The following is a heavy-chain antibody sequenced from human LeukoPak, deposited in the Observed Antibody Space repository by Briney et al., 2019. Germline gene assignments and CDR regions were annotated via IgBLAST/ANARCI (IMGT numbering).Heavy chain of an antibody. CDR1: GYSFTSCD. CDR2: ISAYNGSR. V-gene: IGHV1-18*01. CDR3: VRDVLDY. J-gene: IGHJ4*02. Sequence: ASAKVSCKASGYSFTSCDIIWVRQAPGQGLEWMGWISAYNGSRTYAQKLQGRVTMTTDTSTTTAYLELRSLRSDDTAVYYCVRDVLDYWGQGTLVTVSS.